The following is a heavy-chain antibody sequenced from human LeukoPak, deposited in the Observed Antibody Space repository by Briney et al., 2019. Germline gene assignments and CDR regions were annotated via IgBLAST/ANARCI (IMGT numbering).Heavy chain of an antibody. CDR2: ISYDGSNK. V-gene: IGHV3-30-3*02. CDR1: GFTFSSYA. D-gene: IGHD3-22*01. J-gene: IGHJ4*02. Sequence: GGSLRLSCAASGFTFSSYAMHWVRQAPGKGLEWVAVISYDGSNKYYADSVKGRFTISRDNSKNTLYLQMNSLRAEDTAVYYCAKKDYDSSGYSDYWGQGTLVTVSS. CDR3: AKKDYDSSGYSDY.